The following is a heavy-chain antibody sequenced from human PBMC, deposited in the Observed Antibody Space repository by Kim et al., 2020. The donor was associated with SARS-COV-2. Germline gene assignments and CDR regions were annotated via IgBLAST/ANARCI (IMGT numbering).Heavy chain of an antibody. CDR3: AREGVTTTVVGA. V-gene: IGHV4-61*02. Sequence: SETLSLTCTVSGGSISSGSYYWSWIRQPAGKGLEWIGRIYTSGSTNYNPSLKSRVTISVDTSKNQFSLKLSSVTAADTAVYYCAREGVTTTVVGAWGQGTLVTVSS. D-gene: IGHD4-17*01. J-gene: IGHJ4*02. CDR1: GGSISSGSYY. CDR2: IYTSGST.